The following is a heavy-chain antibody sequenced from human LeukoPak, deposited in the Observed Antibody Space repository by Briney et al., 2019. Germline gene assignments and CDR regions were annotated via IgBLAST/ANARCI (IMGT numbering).Heavy chain of an antibody. J-gene: IGHJ5*02. CDR2: ISGSDGST. Sequence: GGSLRLSCAASGFTFSGYAMSWVRQAPGKGLEWVSAISGSDGSTYYADSVKGRFTISRDNSKNTLYLQMNSLRAEDTAVYYCAKDRKAASPFDPWGQGTLVTVSS. CDR1: GFTFSGYA. CDR3: AKDRKAASPFDP. D-gene: IGHD6-13*01. V-gene: IGHV3-23*01.